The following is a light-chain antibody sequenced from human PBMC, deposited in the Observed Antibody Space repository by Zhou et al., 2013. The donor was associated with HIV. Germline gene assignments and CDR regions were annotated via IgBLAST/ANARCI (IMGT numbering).Light chain of an antibody. J-gene: IGKJ1*01. CDR1: YYIATY. CDR3: QQYDDLPWT. Sequence: DIQMTQSPSSLSASVGDRVTITCQASYYIATYLNWYQQKPGKAPNLLISDASNLETGVPSRFSGSGSGTDFTFTISSLQPEDIATYYCQQYDDLPWTFGQGTKVEYK. CDR2: DAS. V-gene: IGKV1-33*01.